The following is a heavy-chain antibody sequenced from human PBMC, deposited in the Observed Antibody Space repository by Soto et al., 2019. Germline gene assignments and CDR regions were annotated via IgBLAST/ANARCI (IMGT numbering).Heavy chain of an antibody. CDR1: GGTFSSYG. CDR3: ARDPLRRRGSQYQHHAMDV. CDR2: IIPIFGTT. Sequence: QVQLVQSGAEVKKPGSSVKVSCKASGGTFSSYGISWVRQAPGQGLEWVGGIIPIFGTTKNAQRFQDRVTITADDSTSTAYMGLHSLTFEDTAVYYRARDPLRRRGSQYQHHAMDVWGPGKTVTVSS. D-gene: IGHD2-2*01. J-gene: IGHJ6*02. V-gene: IGHV1-69*12.